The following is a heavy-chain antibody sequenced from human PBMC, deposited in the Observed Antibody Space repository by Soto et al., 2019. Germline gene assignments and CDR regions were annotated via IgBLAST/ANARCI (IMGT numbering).Heavy chain of an antibody. V-gene: IGHV1-69*06. CDR1: GGTFSSYA. CDR2: IIPIFGTA. CDR3: ARSRAARPGGIYYYYYGMDV. Sequence: ASVKVSCKASGGTFSSYAISWVRQAPGQGLEWMGGIIPIFGTANYAQKFQGRVTITADKSTSTAYMELSSLRSEDTAVYYCARSRAARPGGIYYYYYGMDVWGQGTTVTVSS. D-gene: IGHD6-6*01. J-gene: IGHJ6*02.